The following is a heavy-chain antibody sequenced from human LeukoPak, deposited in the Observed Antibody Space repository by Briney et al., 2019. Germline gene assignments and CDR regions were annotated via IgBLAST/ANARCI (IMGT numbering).Heavy chain of an antibody. D-gene: IGHD2-15*01. V-gene: IGHV3-7*01. Sequence: GRSLNLFCAVCGLIFSIHWVIWVRQAPGKGLEWVANKREDGTEIYYIDSVKGRFTISRDNAKNSLYLQMNSLRAEDTAVYYCARGVYSIDYWGEGTLVTVSS. J-gene: IGHJ4*02. CDR1: GLIFSIHW. CDR2: KREDGTEI. CDR3: ARGVYSIDY.